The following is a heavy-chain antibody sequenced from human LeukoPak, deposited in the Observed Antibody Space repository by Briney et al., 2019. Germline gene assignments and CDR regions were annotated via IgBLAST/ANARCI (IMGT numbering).Heavy chain of an antibody. CDR1: GFTFEDYA. Sequence: PGGSLRLSCAASGFTFEDYAIHWVRQAPGKGLEWVSGISWNSGSIVYADSVKGRFTISRDNAKNSLYLQMNSLRAEDTALYYCAKDSSSVVPAAMSAFDIWGQGTMVTVSS. CDR2: ISWNSGSI. CDR3: AKDSSSVVPAAMSAFDI. J-gene: IGHJ3*02. V-gene: IGHV3-9*01. D-gene: IGHD2-2*01.